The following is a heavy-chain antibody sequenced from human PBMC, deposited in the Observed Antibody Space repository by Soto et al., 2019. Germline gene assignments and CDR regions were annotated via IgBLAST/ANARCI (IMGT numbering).Heavy chain of an antibody. CDR1: GGSFSGYY. Sequence: QVQLQQWGAGLLKPSETLSLTCAVYGGSFSGYYWSWIRQPPGKGLEWIGEINHSGSTNYNPSLKSRGTTSVDTSKNQFSLQLSSVTAADTAVYYCAGGRASFTYYSSGYPFDYWGQGTLVTVSS. D-gene: IGHD3-22*01. V-gene: IGHV4-34*01. CDR3: AGGRASFTYYSSGYPFDY. J-gene: IGHJ4*02. CDR2: INHSGST.